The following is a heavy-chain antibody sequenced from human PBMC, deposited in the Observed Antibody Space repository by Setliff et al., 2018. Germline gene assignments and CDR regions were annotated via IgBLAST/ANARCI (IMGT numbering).Heavy chain of an antibody. J-gene: IGHJ4*02. D-gene: IGHD3-22*01. V-gene: IGHV1-18*01. CDR2: ISGYTGNT. CDR1: GYTFTDYG. CDR3: ARINFYVSSGYYYAPDY. Sequence: GASVKVSCKASGYTFTDYGITWVRQAPGQGLEWMGWISGYTGNTNYAHKLQGRVTLTTDTSTGTAYMELRSLRSDDTAVYYCARINFYVSSGYYYAPDYWGQGTLVTVSS.